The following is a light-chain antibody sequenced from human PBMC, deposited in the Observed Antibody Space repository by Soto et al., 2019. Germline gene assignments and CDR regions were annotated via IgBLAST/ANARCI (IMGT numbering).Light chain of an antibody. CDR3: QQSYTTLFT. CDR2: AAS. CDR1: QSIDNY. Sequence: DIQMTQSPSSLSASVGDRVTITCRTSQSIDNYLNWYQQKPGKAPKLLIFAASTLQSGVPSRFSSSCSETDFTRTISSLQPEDLATYYCQQSYTTLFTFGPGTKVGLK. V-gene: IGKV1-39*01. J-gene: IGKJ3*01.